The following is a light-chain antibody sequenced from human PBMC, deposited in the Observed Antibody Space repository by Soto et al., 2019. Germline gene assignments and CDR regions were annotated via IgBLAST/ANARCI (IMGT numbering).Light chain of an antibody. CDR1: QSISSW. CDR2: DAS. V-gene: IGKV1-5*01. CDR3: QQYNSYRYT. J-gene: IGKJ2*01. Sequence: DIQMTQSPSTLSASVGDRVTITCRASQSISSWLAWYQQKPGKAPKLLIYDASSLESGVPSRFSGSGSGTEFTLTISSLQPDDFATYYCQQYNSYRYTFGQGTKLETK.